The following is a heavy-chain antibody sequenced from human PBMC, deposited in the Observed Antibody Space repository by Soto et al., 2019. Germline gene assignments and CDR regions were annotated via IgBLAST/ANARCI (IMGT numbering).Heavy chain of an antibody. D-gene: IGHD3-16*01. Sequence: QVQLMQSGPEVKKTGASVKVSCKASGYTFTENQIHWLRRSPGQRLEWMGRIDPKSGDTTFAQTYQGWVTMPRDTSSNTVYMELTRLTSDDTAIYYCARRQLRDYIRCSFDPWGQGTLVTVSS. CDR3: ARRQLRDYIRCSFDP. J-gene: IGHJ5*02. V-gene: IGHV1-2*04. CDR1: GYTFTENQ. CDR2: IDPKSGDT.